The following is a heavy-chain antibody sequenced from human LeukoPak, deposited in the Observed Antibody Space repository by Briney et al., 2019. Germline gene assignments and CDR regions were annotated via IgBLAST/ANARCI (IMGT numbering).Heavy chain of an antibody. J-gene: IGHJ4*02. CDR1: GFTFSSYG. D-gene: IGHD2-2*01. V-gene: IGHV3-30*02. CDR2: IRYDGSNK. Sequence: PGGSLRLSCAASGFTFSSYGMHWVRQAPGKGLEWVAFIRYDGSNKYYADSVKGRFTISRDNSKNTLYLQMSSLRAEDTAVYYCAKDYCSSTSCYIDYWGQGTLVTVSS. CDR3: AKDYCSSTSCYIDY.